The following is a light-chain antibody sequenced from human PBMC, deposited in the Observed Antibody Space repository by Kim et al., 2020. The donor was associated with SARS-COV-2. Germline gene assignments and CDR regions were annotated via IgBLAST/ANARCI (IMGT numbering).Light chain of an antibody. J-gene: IGLJ3*02. Sequence: APGKTARLTCGDNNLGVEGVHWYRQKPGQAPVLVIFYDSNRPSGIPERFSGSNSGNAATLTISRGEAGDEADYHCQVRDSGSDHWVFGGGTQLTVL. CDR2: YDS. V-gene: IGLV3-21*01. CDR1: NLGVEG. CDR3: QVRDSGSDHWV.